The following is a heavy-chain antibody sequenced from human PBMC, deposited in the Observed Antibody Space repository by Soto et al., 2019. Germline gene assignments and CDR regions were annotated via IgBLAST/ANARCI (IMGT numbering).Heavy chain of an antibody. CDR3: AREPNYYHDSDGYWFFDY. J-gene: IGHJ4*02. D-gene: IGHD2-2*03. V-gene: IGHV1-69*01. Sequence: QVQLVQSGAEVKRPGSSVKVSCKASGDTFSRYAISWVRQAPGQGLEWVGGIIGMFGSAHYAQKFQGRVMITADESTSTAYMELSSLRSEDTAVYYCAREPNYYHDSDGYWFFDYWGQGTPVTVSS. CDR2: IIGMFGSA. CDR1: GDTFSRYA.